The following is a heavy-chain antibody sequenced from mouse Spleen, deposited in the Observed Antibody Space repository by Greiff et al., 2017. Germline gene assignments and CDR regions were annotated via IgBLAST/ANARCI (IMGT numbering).Heavy chain of an antibody. CDR1: GYTFTSYW. Sequence: QVQLPQPGAELVKPGASVKLSCTASGYTFTSYWMHLVKQRPGQGLEWIGMIHPNSGSTNYNEKFKSKATLTVDKSSSTAYMQLSNLTSEDSAVYYCARNYSYEAMDYWGQGTSVTVSS. D-gene: IGHD2-12*01. V-gene: IGHV1-64*01. J-gene: IGHJ4*01. CDR2: IHPNSGST. CDR3: ARNYSYEAMDY.